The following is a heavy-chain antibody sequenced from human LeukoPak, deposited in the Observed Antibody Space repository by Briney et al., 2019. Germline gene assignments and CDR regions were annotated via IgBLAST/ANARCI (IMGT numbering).Heavy chain of an antibody. V-gene: IGHV1-3*01. CDR2: INAYNGDT. CDR3: ARGSSSDWPLEY. J-gene: IGHJ4*02. Sequence: ASVKVSGKASGYTFINYAIHWVRQAPGQRLEWMGWINAYNGDTEYSQKLQGRVTITKDTSASTAYMDLSTLRSEDTAVYYCARGSSSDWPLEYWGRGILVTVSS. CDR1: GYTFINYA. D-gene: IGHD6-19*01.